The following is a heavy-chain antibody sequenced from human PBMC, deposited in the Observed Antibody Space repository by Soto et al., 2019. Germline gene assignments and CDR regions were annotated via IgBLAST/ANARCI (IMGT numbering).Heavy chain of an antibody. CDR1: GFTFSSYG. V-gene: IGHV3-30*18. CDR3: AKDSIYYDSSGYSDY. Sequence: GGSLRLSCAASGFTFSSYGMHWVRQAPGKGLEWVAVISYDGSNKYYADSVKGRFTISRDNSKNTLYLQMNSLRAEDTAVYYCAKDSIYYDSSGYSDYWGQGTLVTVSS. J-gene: IGHJ4*02. D-gene: IGHD3-22*01. CDR2: ISYDGSNK.